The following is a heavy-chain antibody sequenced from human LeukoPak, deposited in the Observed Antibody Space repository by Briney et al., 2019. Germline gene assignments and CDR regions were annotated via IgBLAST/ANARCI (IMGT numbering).Heavy chain of an antibody. Sequence: QPGGSLRLSCAASGFTFSSYAMHWVRQAPGKGLEWVAVISYDGSNKYYADSVKGRFTVSRDNAKNTLYLQMNSLRAEDTAVYYCTTGYSGGSVAWGQGTLVTVSS. V-gene: IGHV3-30*04. CDR3: TTGYSGGSVA. CDR1: GFTFSSYA. J-gene: IGHJ5*02. CDR2: ISYDGSNK. D-gene: IGHD6-19*01.